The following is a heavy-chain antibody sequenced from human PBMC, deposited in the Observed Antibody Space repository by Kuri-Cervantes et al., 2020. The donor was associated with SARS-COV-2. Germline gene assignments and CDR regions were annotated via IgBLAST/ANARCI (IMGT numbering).Heavy chain of an antibody. V-gene: IGHV1-18*01. CDR2: ISAYNGNT. J-gene: IGHJ5*02. D-gene: IGHD1-26*01. CDR1: GYTFSTYD. Sequence: ASVKVSCKASGYTFSTYDINWVRQAPGQGLEWMGWISAYNGNTNYAQKLQGRVTMTTDTSTSTAYMELSSLRSEDTAVYYCARAHEGDGSGDWFDPWGQGTLVTVSS. CDR3: ARAHEGDGSGDWFDP.